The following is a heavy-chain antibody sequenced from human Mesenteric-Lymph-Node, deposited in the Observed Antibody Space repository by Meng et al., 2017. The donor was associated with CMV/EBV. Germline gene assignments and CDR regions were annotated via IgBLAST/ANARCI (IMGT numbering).Heavy chain of an antibody. CDR2: LSGSGITT. D-gene: IGHD7-27*01. V-gene: IGHV3-23*01. CDR3: AKDRAWGLDY. J-gene: IGHJ4*02. CDR1: GFTFSSYG. Sequence: LSCAASGFTFSSYGMSWVRKAPGKGLEWVSALSGSGITTYYADSVKGRFTISRDNSKNTLYLQMNSLRAEDTAVYYCAKDRAWGLDYWGQGTLVTVSS.